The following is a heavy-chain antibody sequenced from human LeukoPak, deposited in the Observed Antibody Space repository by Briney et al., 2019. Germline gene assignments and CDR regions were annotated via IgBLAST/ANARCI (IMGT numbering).Heavy chain of an antibody. J-gene: IGHJ3*01. D-gene: IGHD2-21*01. CDR2: IYFDGRS. V-gene: IGHV4-39*07. Sequence: SETLSLTCTVSGASITSSNYYWTWIRLPPGKGLEFIGTIYFDGRSYYNPSLKRRVTISIDTSKKQFSLKMNSVTVADTAVYYCARWVVSGIRGAFDVWGQGTMVPVS. CDR1: GASITSSNYY. CDR3: ARWVVSGIRGAFDV.